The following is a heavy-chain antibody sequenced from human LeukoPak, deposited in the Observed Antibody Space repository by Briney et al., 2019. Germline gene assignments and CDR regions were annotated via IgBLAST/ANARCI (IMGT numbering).Heavy chain of an antibody. V-gene: IGHV4-39*07. CDR1: GGSISSSSYY. CDR3: ARRLKRGGYYYYYYMDV. J-gene: IGHJ6*03. CDR2: IIHSGST. D-gene: IGHD3-16*01. Sequence: PSETLSLTCTVSGGSISSSSYYWSWIRQPPGKGLEWIGEIIHSGSTSYSPSLKSRVTISVDTSENQFSLRLISVTAADTAVYYCARRLKRGGYYYYYYMDVWGKGTTVTISS.